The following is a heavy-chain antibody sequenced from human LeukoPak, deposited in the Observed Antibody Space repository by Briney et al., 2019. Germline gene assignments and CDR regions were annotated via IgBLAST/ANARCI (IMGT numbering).Heavy chain of an antibody. CDR2: IYTSGST. Sequence: SETLSLTCTVSGGSISGYYWSWIRLPPGKGLEWIGYIYTSGSTNYNPSLKSRVTISVDTSKNQFSLKLSSVTAADTAVYYCARHAATSYYYDSSGPIEADYWGQGTLVTVSS. V-gene: IGHV4-4*09. D-gene: IGHD3-22*01. CDR3: ARHAATSYYYDSSGPIEADY. CDR1: GGSISGYY. J-gene: IGHJ4*02.